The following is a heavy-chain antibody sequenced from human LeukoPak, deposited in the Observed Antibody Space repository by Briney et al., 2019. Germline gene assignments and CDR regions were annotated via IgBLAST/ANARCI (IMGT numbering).Heavy chain of an antibody. CDR2: FDPEDGET. V-gene: IGHV1-24*01. CDR1: GYTLTELS. CDR3: ATGPGEGATQNWFDP. Sequence: ASVKVSCKVSGYTLTELSMHWVRQAPGKGLEWMGGFDPEDGETIYAQKFQGRVTMTEDTSTDTACMELSSLRSEDTAVYYCATGPGEGATQNWFDPWGQGTLVTVSS. D-gene: IGHD1-26*01. J-gene: IGHJ5*02.